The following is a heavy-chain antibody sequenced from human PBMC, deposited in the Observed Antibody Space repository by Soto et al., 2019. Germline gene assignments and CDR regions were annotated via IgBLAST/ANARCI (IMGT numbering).Heavy chain of an antibody. CDR2: IYSGGTT. Sequence: DVQLVETGGGLIQPGGSLRLSCAASGFSVSGDYMNWVRQGPGKGLEWVSVIYSGGTTYYADSVRGRFTISRDNSENTLFLQMNSLRAEDTAVYYFARATEGNALDMWGQRTMVTVSS. CDR3: ARATEGNALDM. CDR1: GFSVSGDY. J-gene: IGHJ3*02. V-gene: IGHV3-53*02. D-gene: IGHD2-2*01.